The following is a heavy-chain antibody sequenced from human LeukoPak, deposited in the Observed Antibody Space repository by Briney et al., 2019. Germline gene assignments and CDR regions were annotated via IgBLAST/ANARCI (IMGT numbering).Heavy chain of an antibody. V-gene: IGHV3-7*01. D-gene: IGHD1-26*01. Sequence: GGSLRLSCAASGFTFSSYWMSWVRQAPGKGLEWVANIKQDGSEKYYVDSVKGRFTISRDNAKNSLYLQMNSLRAEDTAVYYCAREIKADAGDTTRFFDYWGQGTLVTVSS. CDR3: AREIKADAGDTTRFFDY. CDR2: IKQDGSEK. CDR1: GFTFSSYW. J-gene: IGHJ4*02.